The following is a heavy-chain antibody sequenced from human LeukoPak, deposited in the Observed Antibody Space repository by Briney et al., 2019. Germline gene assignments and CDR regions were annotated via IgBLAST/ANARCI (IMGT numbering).Heavy chain of an antibody. J-gene: IGHJ3*02. CDR3: ARVRIAVAKLPFGSLKLGAFDI. D-gene: IGHD6-19*01. CDR2: INPNSGDT. Sequence: ASVKVSCKASGYTFSGSYIHWVRQAPGQGLEWMGRINPNSGDTNSPQKFQGRVTMTRDMSTSTVYMELSSLRSEDTAVYYCARVRIAVAKLPFGSLKLGAFDIWGQGTMVTVSS. V-gene: IGHV1-2*06. CDR1: GYTFSGSY.